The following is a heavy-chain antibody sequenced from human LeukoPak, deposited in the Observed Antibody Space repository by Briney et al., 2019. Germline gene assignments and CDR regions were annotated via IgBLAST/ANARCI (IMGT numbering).Heavy chain of an antibody. V-gene: IGHV1-18*01. CDR1: GYTIITYG. Sequence: GASVKVSCNASGYTIITYGISWVRQAPGQGLEWMGWISAYNGNSNYAQKLQGRFTMTTDTSTSTAYMELRSLRSDATAVYYCARGGASSSWYSEDNWFDPWGQGTLVTVSS. D-gene: IGHD6-13*01. CDR3: ARGGASSSWYSEDNWFDP. J-gene: IGHJ5*02. CDR2: ISAYNGNS.